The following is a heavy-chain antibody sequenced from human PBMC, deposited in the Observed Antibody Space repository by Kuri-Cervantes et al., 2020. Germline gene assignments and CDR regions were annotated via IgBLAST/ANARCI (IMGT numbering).Heavy chain of an antibody. D-gene: IGHD5-18*01. CDR2: ISYDGSNK. CDR3: ARARIQLRASDY. J-gene: IGHJ4*02. V-gene: IGHV3-30-3*01. Sequence: GESLKIFCAASGFTFSSYAMHWVRQAPGKGLEWVAVISYDGSNKYYADSVKGRFTISRDNSKNTLYLQMNSLRAEDTAVYYCARARIQLRASDYWGQGTLVTVSS. CDR1: GFTFSSYA.